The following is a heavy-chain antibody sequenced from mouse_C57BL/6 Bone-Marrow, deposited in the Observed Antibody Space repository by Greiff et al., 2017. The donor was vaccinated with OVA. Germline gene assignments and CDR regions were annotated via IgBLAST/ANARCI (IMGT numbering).Heavy chain of an antibody. CDR2: IFPGNSDT. V-gene: IGHV1-5*01. Sequence: QLKQSGTVLARPGASVKMSCKTSGYTFTSYWMHWVNQRPGQGLEWVGAIFPGNSDTSYNQKFKGKAPLTAVTSASTAYMELSSLTNEDSAVYYGTRWRYAMDYWGQGTSVTVSA. CDR1: GYTFTSYW. CDR3: TRWRYAMDY. J-gene: IGHJ4*01.